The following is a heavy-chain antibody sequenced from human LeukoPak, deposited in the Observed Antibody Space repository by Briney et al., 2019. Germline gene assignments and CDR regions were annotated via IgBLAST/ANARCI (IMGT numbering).Heavy chain of an antibody. J-gene: IGHJ6*02. CDR2: FDPEDGET. D-gene: IGHD2-2*01. V-gene: IGHV1-24*01. CDR3: ATFPDRYCSSTSCYHNSFMDV. CDR1: GYTLTKLS. Sequence: ASVKVSCKVSGYTLTKLSMHWVRQAPGKGLEWMGGFDPEDGETIYAQKFQGRVTMTEDTSTDTAYMELSSLRSEDTAVYYCATFPDRYCSSTSCYHNSFMDVWGQGTTVTVSS.